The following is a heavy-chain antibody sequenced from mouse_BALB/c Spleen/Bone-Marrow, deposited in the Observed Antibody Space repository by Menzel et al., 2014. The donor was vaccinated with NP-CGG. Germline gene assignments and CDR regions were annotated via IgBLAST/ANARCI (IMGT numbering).Heavy chain of an antibody. J-gene: IGHJ1*01. CDR1: GYSITSDYA. CDR2: ISYSGST. CDR3: ARDYYGSSSYWYFDV. V-gene: IGHV3-2*02. D-gene: IGHD1-1*01. Sequence: VQLQQPGPGLVKPSQSLSLTCTVTGYSITSDYAWNWIRQFPGNKLEWMGYISYSGSTSFNPSLKSRISITRDTSKNQFFLQLNSVTTEDTATYYCARDYYGSSSYWYFDVWGAGTMVTVSS.